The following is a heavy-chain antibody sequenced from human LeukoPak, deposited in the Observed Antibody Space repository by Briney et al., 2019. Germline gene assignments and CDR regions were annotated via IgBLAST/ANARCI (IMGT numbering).Heavy chain of an antibody. D-gene: IGHD2-15*01. CDR2: ISGNGGDT. V-gene: IGHV3-23*01. Sequence: TGGSLRLSCAASGFTFSSYAMNWVRQAPGKGLEWVSSISGNGGDTYYADSVKGRFTISRDNSNNTLFLQMNSLRAEDTAVYYCAKGRTPDYWGQGTLVTVSS. CDR1: GFTFSSYA. J-gene: IGHJ4*02. CDR3: AKGRTPDY.